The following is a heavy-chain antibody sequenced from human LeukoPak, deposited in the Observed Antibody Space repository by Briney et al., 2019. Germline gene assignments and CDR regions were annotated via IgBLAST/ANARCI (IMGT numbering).Heavy chain of an antibody. CDR1: GGSISSYY. Sequence: SETLSLTCTVSGGSISSYYWSWIRQPAGKGLEWIGRIYTSGSNNYNPSLKSRVTMSVDTSKNQFSLKLSSVTAADTAVYYCAAIRPLWFGELAHWGQGTLVTVSS. CDR2: IYTSGSN. D-gene: IGHD3-10*01. J-gene: IGHJ4*02. V-gene: IGHV4-4*07. CDR3: AAIRPLWFGELAH.